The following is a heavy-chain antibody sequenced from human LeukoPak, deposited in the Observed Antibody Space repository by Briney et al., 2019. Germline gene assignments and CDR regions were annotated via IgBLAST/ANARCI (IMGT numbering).Heavy chain of an antibody. V-gene: IGHV3-7*01. CDR1: GFTFGSYW. CDR3: ASVVTAITKGEAFDI. D-gene: IGHD2-21*02. Sequence: GGSLRLSCAASGFTFGSYWMTWMRQTPGKGLEWVANIKTDGSETYYLDSVKGRFTVSRDNAKNSLFLQMNSLRAEDTAVYYCASVVTAITKGEAFDIWGQGTMVTVSS. CDR2: IKTDGSET. J-gene: IGHJ3*02.